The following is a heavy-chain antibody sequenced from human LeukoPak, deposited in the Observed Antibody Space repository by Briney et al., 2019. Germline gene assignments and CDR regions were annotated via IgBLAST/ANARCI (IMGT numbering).Heavy chain of an antibody. CDR3: TRAASSGPLFTYHMDV. V-gene: IGHV4-39*07. CDR1: GGSISSGSYY. CDR2: IYYSGST. D-gene: IGHD3-22*01. J-gene: IGHJ6*03. Sequence: PSETLSLTCTVSGGSISSGSYYWGWIRQPPGKGLEWTGSIYYSGSTYYNPSLKSRVTISVDTSKNQFSLKLSSVTAADTAVYYCTRAASSGPLFTYHMDVWGKGTTVTVSS.